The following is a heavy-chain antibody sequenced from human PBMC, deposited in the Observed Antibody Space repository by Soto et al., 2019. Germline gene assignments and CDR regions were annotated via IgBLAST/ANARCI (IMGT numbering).Heavy chain of an antibody. V-gene: IGHV3-30*18. Sequence: QVQLVESGGGVVQPGRSLRLSCAASGFTFSSYGMHWVRQAPGKGLEWVAVISYDGSNKYYADSVKGRFTISRDNSKNTLYLQMNSQRAEDTAVYYCAKRGLYSSSWGTDYWGQGTLVTVSS. CDR3: AKRGLYSSSWGTDY. CDR1: GFTFSSYG. D-gene: IGHD6-13*01. J-gene: IGHJ4*02. CDR2: ISYDGSNK.